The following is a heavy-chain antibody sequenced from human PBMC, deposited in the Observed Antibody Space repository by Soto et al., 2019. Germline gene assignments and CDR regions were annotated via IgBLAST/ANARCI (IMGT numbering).Heavy chain of an antibody. CDR2: ISGSGGSA. CDR1: GFIFSSYA. CDR3: VREGSGWYSRGSFDF. J-gene: IGHJ3*01. D-gene: IGHD6-19*01. Sequence: EVQLLESGGGLVQPGGSLRLSCAASGFIFSSYAMSWVRQAPGKGLEWVSVISGSGGSAYYADSVQGRFTISRDNSKNTLYMQMNSLRDEDTAIYYCVREGSGWYSRGSFDFWGRGTMVTVTS. V-gene: IGHV3-23*01.